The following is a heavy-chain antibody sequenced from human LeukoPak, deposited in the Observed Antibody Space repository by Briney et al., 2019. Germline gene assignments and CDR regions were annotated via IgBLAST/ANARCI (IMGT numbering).Heavy chain of an antibody. Sequence: SVKVSCKASGFTFRTSAVQWVRQARGQRLEWIGWIVVGSGSTNYAHKFQERVTISRDMSTSTAYMELSSLRSEDTAVYYCARSRGGESQYYYGMDVWGQGTTVTVSS. CDR2: IVVGSGST. V-gene: IGHV1-58*01. J-gene: IGHJ6*02. CDR1: GFTFRTSA. CDR3: ARSRGGESQYYYGMDV. D-gene: IGHD2-21*01.